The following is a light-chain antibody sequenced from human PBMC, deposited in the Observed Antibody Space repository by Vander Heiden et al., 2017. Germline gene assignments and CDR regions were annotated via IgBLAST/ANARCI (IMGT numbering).Light chain of an antibody. V-gene: IGLV1-44*01. CDR2: SNN. CDR3: AAWDDSLNGPDVV. CDR1: SPNIGSTT. Sequence: QSVLTQPPSASGPPGQRATISCSGSSPNIGSTTVNWYQQPPGTAPKLLIYSNNRRPSGVPDRFSGSKSGTSASLAISGLRSEDGADYYCAAWDDSLNGPDVVFGGGTKLTVL. J-gene: IGLJ2*01.